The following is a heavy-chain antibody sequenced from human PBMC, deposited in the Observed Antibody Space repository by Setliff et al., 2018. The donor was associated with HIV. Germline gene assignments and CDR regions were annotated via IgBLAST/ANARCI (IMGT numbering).Heavy chain of an antibody. CDR1: GFTVSSVY. J-gene: IGHJ5*01. CDR3: AKGVKWLAP. D-gene: IGHD2-21*01. CDR2: IYNDGRT. Sequence: PGGSLRLSCAASGFTVSSVYMRWVRQAPGKGLEWVSVIYNDGRTYYADSVQGRFTISRDDSNNTLYLHMHSLRDHDTAAYYCAKGVKWLAPWGQGVLVTVSS. V-gene: IGHV3-53*01.